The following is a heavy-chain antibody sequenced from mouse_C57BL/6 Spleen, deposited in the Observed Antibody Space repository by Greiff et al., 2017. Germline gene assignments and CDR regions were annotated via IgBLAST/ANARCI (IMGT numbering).Heavy chain of an antibody. Sequence: EVKLMESGGGLVKPGGSLKLSCAASGFTFSDYGMHWVRQAPEKGLEWVAYISSGSSTIYYADTVKGRFTISRDNAKNTLFLQMTSLRSEDTAMYYCARRALSYTAMDYWGQGTSVTVSS. CDR3: ARRALSYTAMDY. J-gene: IGHJ4*01. CDR1: GFTFSDYG. D-gene: IGHD2-12*01. V-gene: IGHV5-17*01. CDR2: ISSGSSTI.